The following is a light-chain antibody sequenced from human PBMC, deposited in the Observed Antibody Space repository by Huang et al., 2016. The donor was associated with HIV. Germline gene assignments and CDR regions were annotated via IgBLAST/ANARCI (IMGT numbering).Light chain of an antibody. CDR2: GAS. J-gene: IGKJ2*01. Sequence: DIQMTQAPPSLSADVGDRVIITCGASQIINKYLNWYQQMPGRAPKLLISGASSLQGGVSSRFSGSGSGTDFTLTIIDLQPEDTATYHCQQSYNIPRTFGQGTLLEI. CDR1: QIINKY. CDR3: QQSYNIPRT. V-gene: IGKV1-39*01.